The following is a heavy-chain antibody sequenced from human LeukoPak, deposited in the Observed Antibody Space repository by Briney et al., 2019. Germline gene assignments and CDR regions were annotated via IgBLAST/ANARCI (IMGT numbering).Heavy chain of an antibody. J-gene: IGHJ3*02. D-gene: IGHD3-10*01. V-gene: IGHV3-7*01. CDR1: GFTFSSYW. Sequence: GGSLRLSCAASGFTFSSYWMSWVRQAPEKGLEWVANIKQDGSEKYYVDSVKGRFTISRDNAKNSLYLQMNSLRAEDTAVYYCARMVRGVIITPDAFDIWGQGTMVTVSS. CDR2: IKQDGSEK. CDR3: ARMVRGVIITPDAFDI.